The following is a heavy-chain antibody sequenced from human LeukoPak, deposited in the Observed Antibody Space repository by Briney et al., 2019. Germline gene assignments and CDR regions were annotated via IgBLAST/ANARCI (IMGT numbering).Heavy chain of an antibody. CDR1: GFTFSSYS. CDR2: ISSSSTFI. J-gene: IGHJ2*01. CDR3: ARDRYGSTFPPWYFDL. Sequence: PGGSLRLSCAASGFTFSSYSMNWVRQAPGKGLEWVSSISSSSTFIHYADSVKGRFTISRDNARNSLYLQMNSLRAEDTAVYYCARDRYGSTFPPWYFDLWGRGTLVTVSS. V-gene: IGHV3-21*01. D-gene: IGHD6-13*01.